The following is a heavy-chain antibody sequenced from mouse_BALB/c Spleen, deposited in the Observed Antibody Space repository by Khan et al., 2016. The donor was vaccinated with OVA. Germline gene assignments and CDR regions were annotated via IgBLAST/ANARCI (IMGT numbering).Heavy chain of an antibody. CDR1: GFTFSSYD. CDR3: ARGPYYGSSPCYYDS. Sequence: EVELVESGGGLVKPGGSLKLSCAASGFTFSSYDMSWVRQTPEQRLAWVASISTGGSTYYPDSLKGRFTISRDNVRNILSLQMGSLGAEDTAMYYGARGPYYGSSPCYYDSWGQGTTLTVSS. J-gene: IGHJ2*01. V-gene: IGHV5-6-5*01. CDR2: ISTGGST. D-gene: IGHD1-1*01.